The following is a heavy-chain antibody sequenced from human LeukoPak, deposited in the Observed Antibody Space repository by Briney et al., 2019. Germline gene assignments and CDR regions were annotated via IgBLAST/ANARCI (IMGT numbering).Heavy chain of an antibody. V-gene: IGHV3-23*01. CDR3: ARVGVGASYDSSGLDAFDI. CDR1: GFTFRSYA. Sequence: GGSPRLSCEASGFTFRSYAMTWVRQAPGKGLEWVSAISGSGAKTYYADSVKGRFTISRDNSKNTLYLQMNSLRAEDTAVYYCARVGVGASYDSSGLDAFDIWGQGTMVTVSS. CDR2: ISGSGAKT. J-gene: IGHJ3*02. D-gene: IGHD3-22*01.